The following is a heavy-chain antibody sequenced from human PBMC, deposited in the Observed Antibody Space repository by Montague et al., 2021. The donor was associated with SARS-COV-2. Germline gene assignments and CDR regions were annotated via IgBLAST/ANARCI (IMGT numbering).Heavy chain of an antibody. V-gene: IGHV2-70*11. Sequence: PALVKPTQTLTLTCTFSGFSLSTSGMCVSWIRQPPGKALEWLARIDWDDDKYYSTSLKTRLTISKDTSKNQVVLTMTNMDPVDTATYYCARDKYYYDSSGYYPLVYFDYGGQGTLVTVSS. D-gene: IGHD3-22*01. CDR3: ARDKYYYDSSGYYPLVYFDY. J-gene: IGHJ4*02. CDR2: IDWDDDK. CDR1: GFSLSTSGMC.